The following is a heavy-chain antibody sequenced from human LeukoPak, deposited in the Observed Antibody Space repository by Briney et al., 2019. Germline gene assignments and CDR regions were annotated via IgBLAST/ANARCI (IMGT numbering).Heavy chain of an antibody. CDR2: IIPTFRTP. Sequence: SVKVSCKASGGTSSTYTITWVRQAPGQGLEWMGGIIPTFRTPNYAQKFQARVTITTDESTSTAYMELSSLKSEDTAIYYCARVDRYYFYLDVWGKGTTVTVSS. CDR3: ARVDRYYFYLDV. V-gene: IGHV1-69*05. CDR1: GGTSSTYT. J-gene: IGHJ6*03.